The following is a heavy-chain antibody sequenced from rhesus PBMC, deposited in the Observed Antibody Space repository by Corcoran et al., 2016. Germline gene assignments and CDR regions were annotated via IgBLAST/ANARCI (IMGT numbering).Heavy chain of an antibody. CDR3: ARGAKSSWWWRVEFDY. J-gene: IGHJ4*01. V-gene: IGHV2-174*01. D-gene: IGHD6-13*01. Sequence: QVTLKESGPALVKPTQTLTLTCTFSGFSLTTSGMGVGWIRQPPGKALEWLALIYWDDDKRYRTSLKRRLTISKDTSKNQVVLTMTNVDPVDTATYYCARGAKSSWWWRVEFDYWGQGVLVTVSS. CDR1: GFSLTTSGMG. CDR2: IYWDDDK.